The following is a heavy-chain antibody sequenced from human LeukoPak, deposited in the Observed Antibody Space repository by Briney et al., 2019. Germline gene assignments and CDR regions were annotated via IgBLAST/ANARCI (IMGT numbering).Heavy chain of an antibody. Sequence: SETLSLTCAVYGGSFSGYYWSWIRQPPGKGLEWIGYIYYSGSTNYNPSLKSRVTISVDTSKNQFSLKLSSVTAADTAVYYCARDRWFGNYYMDVWGKGTTVTASS. CDR2: IYYSGST. V-gene: IGHV4-59*12. CDR1: GGSFSGYY. J-gene: IGHJ6*03. CDR3: ARDRWFGNYYMDV. D-gene: IGHD3-10*01.